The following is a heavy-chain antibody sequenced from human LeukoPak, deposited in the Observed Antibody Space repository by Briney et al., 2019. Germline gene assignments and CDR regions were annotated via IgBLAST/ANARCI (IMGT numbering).Heavy chain of an antibody. Sequence: GRSLRLSCAASGFTFDDYAMHWVRQAPGKGLEWVSGISWNSGSIGYADSVKGRFTISRDNAKNSLYLQMNSLRAEDTALYYRAKDPGTTPTTSSDYWGQGTLVTVSS. CDR3: AKDPGTTPTTSSDY. CDR1: GFTFDDYA. J-gene: IGHJ4*02. D-gene: IGHD6-13*01. V-gene: IGHV3-9*01. CDR2: ISWNSGSI.